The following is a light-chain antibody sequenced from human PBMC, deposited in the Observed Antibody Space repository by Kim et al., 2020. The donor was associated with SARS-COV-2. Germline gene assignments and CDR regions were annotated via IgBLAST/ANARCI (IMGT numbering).Light chain of an antibody. J-gene: IGKJ2*01. CDR2: GTS. CDR3: QQYDRSPYT. V-gene: IGKV3-20*01. CDR1: PSVTSNH. Sequence: SPGERATLSCRASPSVTSNHLAWFQQKPGQAPRLLVSGTSSRATGIPDRFSGSGSGTDFTLTISRLEPEDFAIYYCQQYDRSPYTFGQGTKLEI.